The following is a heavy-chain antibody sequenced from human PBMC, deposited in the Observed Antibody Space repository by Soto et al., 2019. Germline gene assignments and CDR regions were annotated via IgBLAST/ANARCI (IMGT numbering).Heavy chain of an antibody. CDR1: GFTFSSYG. D-gene: IGHD3-3*01. J-gene: IGHJ4*02. Sequence: PGGSLRLSCAASGFTFSSYGMHWVRQAPGKGLEWVSAISGSGGSTYYADSVKGRFTISRDNSKNTLYLQMNSLRAEDTAVYYCAKDGGEYYDFWSGYYSYWGQGTLVTVSS. V-gene: IGHV3-23*01. CDR3: AKDGGEYYDFWSGYYSY. CDR2: ISGSGGST.